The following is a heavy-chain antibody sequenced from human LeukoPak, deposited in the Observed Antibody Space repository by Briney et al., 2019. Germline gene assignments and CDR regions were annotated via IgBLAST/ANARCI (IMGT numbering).Heavy chain of an antibody. CDR2: VSDRGGST. Sequence: GGSLTLSCPPAGFTLSIYAMRWARQPPGKGREWVSSVSDRGGSTYFADSVKGRFTISRDNSKDPLYLQMDSLRAEDTAVYYWAKDPSYTSSSRRFDPWGQGTLVTVSS. J-gene: IGHJ5*02. CDR1: GFTLSIYA. V-gene: IGHV3-23*01. D-gene: IGHD6-6*01. CDR3: AKDPSYTSSSRRFDP.